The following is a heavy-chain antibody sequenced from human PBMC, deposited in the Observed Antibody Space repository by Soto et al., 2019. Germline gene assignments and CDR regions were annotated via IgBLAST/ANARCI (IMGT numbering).Heavy chain of an antibody. CDR1: GFSISTSGVG. CDR2: IYWDDDK. V-gene: IGHV2-5*02. J-gene: IGHJ6*02. CDR3: AYLPCSGGSCYWFSFSGMDV. D-gene: IGHD2-15*01. Sequence: QITLKESGPTLVKPTQTLTLTCTFSGFSISTSGVGVAWIRQPPGTALELLSLIYWDDDKRYRPSLESRLTITKDTSKTQVVLTMTNMDSVDTATYSCAYLPCSGGSCYWFSFSGMDVWGQGTTVTVSS.